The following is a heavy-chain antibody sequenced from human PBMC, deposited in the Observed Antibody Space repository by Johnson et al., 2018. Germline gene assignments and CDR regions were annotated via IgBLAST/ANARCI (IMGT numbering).Heavy chain of an antibody. V-gene: IGHV3-11*04. J-gene: IGHJ3*02. Sequence: VQLLESGGGLVKPGGSLRLSCAASGFTFSDYYMSWIRQAPGKGLEWVSSISSSGSTISYADSVKGRFTISRDNAENSLYLQMNSLRAEDMAVYYCARGLLTGALGAFDIWGQGTMVPVSS. D-gene: IGHD3-22*01. CDR3: ARGLLTGALGAFDI. CDR1: GFTFSDYY. CDR2: ISSSGSTI.